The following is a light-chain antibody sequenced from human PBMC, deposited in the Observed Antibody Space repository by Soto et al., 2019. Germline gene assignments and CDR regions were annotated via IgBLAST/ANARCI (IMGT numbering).Light chain of an antibody. CDR3: QTWGTGIVV. CDR2: LNSDGSH. CDR1: SGHSSYA. Sequence: QSVLTQSPSASASLGASVKLTCTLNSGHSSYAIAWHQQQPEKGPRYLMRLNSDGSHSKGDGIPDRFSGSSSGAERYLTISSLQSADEADYYCQTWGTGIVVFGGGTKVTVL. V-gene: IGLV4-69*01. J-gene: IGLJ2*01.